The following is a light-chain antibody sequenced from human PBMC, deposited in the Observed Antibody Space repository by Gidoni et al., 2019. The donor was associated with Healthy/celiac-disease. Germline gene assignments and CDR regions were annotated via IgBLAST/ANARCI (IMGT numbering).Light chain of an antibody. J-gene: IGKJ2*03. CDR1: QSSSSY. V-gene: IGKV1-39*01. CDR3: QQSYSTPPS. Sequence: DIQMTQSTSSLSASVGDRVTITCRASQSSSSYLNWYQQKPGKAPKLLIYAASSLQSGVPSRFSGSGSATDFTLTISSLQPEDFATYYCQQSYSTPPSFGQGTKLEIK. CDR2: AAS.